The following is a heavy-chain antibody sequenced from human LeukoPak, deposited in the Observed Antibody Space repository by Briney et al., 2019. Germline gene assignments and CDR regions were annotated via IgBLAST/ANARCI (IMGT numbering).Heavy chain of an antibody. CDR1: GGSISSYY. D-gene: IGHD3-22*01. CDR3: AREVQYYYDSSGSDFDY. Sequence: SETLSLTCTVSGGSISSYYWSWIRQPAGKGLEWIGRIYTSGSTNYNPSLKSRVTMSVGTSKNQFSLKLSSVTAADTAVYYCAREVQYYYDSSGSDFDYWGQGTLVTVSS. V-gene: IGHV4-4*07. J-gene: IGHJ4*02. CDR2: IYTSGST.